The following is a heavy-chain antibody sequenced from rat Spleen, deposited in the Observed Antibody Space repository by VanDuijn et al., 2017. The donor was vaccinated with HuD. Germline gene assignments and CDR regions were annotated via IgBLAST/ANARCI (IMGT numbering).Heavy chain of an antibody. CDR3: TREYRYYFDY. Sequence: EVQLVESGGGLVQPGRSMKLSCAASGFTFSNYDMARVRQAPKKGLEWVATISYDGSSTNYRDSVKGRFTISRHNAERTLYLQMDSLRSEDTATYYCTREYRYYFDYWGQGVMVTVSS. CDR2: ISYDGSST. D-gene: IGHD1-5*01. V-gene: IGHV5-7*01. J-gene: IGHJ2*01. CDR1: GFTFSNYD.